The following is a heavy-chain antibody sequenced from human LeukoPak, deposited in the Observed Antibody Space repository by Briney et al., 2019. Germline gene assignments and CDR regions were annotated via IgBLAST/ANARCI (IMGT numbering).Heavy chain of an antibody. V-gene: IGHV4-34*01. D-gene: IGHD2-15*01. CDR2: INHSGST. CDR3: ARKVLTYSLDY. J-gene: IGHJ4*02. CDR1: GGSFSGYY. Sequence: SETLSLTCAVYGGSFSGYYWSWIRQPPGKGLEWIGEINHSGSTNYNPSLKSRVTISLDKSKNQFSLKLSFVTAADTAVYYCARKVLTYSLDYWGQGTLVTVSS.